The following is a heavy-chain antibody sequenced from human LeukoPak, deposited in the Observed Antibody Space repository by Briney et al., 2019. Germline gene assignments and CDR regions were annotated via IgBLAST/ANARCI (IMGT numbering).Heavy chain of an antibody. D-gene: IGHD3-22*01. CDR2: INHGGST. CDR1: GGSFSGYY. CDR3: ARGGGVTYYDSTGYLWYFDY. V-gene: IGHV4-34*01. Sequence: SETLSLTCGVYGGSFSGYYWSWIRQSPGKGLEWIGEINHGGSTNYNPSLKSRVTISVDTSKNQFSLKLNSVTAADTAVYYCARGGGVTYYDSTGYLWYFDYWGQGTLVTVSS. J-gene: IGHJ4*02.